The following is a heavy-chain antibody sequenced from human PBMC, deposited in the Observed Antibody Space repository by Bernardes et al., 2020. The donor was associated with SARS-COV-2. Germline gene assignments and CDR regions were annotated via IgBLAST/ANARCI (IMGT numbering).Heavy chain of an antibody. V-gene: IGHV3-53*01. CDR1: GFSVSANY. CDR2: IYSGGRT. J-gene: IGHJ4*02. D-gene: IGHD2-2*03. CDR3: AMTGYCSDTNCPEFDY. Sequence: GGSLRLSCAASGFSVSANYMSWVRQAPGKGLEWVALIYSGGRTNYADSVRGRFTISRDSSKNIYLQLTNLGAEDTAVYYCAMTGYCSDTNCPEFDYWGQGTLVTVSS.